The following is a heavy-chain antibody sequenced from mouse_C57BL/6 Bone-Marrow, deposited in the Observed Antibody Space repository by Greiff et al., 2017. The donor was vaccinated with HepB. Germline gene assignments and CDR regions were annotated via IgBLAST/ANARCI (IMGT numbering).Heavy chain of an antibody. CDR2: ISDGGSYT. CDR1: GFTFSSYA. V-gene: IGHV5-4*03. Sequence: EVKVVESGGGLVKPGGSLKLSCAASGFTFSSYAMSWVRQTPEKRLEWVATISDGGSYTYYPDNVKGRFTISRDNAKNNLYLQMSHLKSEDTAMYYCARSLRSHWYFDVWGTGTTVTVSS. D-gene: IGHD1-1*01. J-gene: IGHJ1*03. CDR3: ARSLRSHWYFDV.